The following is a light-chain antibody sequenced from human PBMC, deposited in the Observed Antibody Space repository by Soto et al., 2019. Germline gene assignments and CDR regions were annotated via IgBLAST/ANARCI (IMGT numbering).Light chain of an antibody. CDR1: SGSVSTSFF. V-gene: IGLV8-61*01. Sequence: QTVVTQEPSFSVSPGGTVTLTCGLSSGSVSTSFFPTWYQRTPGQAPRTLIYNTNTRSSGVPDRFSGSILENKAALTITGAQADDESDYYCILYMGRGIWVFGGGTKLTVL. J-gene: IGLJ3*02. CDR3: ILYMGRGIWV. CDR2: NTN.